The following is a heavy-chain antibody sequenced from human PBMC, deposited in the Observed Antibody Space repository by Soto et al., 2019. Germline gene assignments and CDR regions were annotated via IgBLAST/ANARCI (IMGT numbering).Heavy chain of an antibody. CDR1: GFTFSSYG. CDR3: ARGPLYGYAIPFDP. Sequence: QVQLVESGGGVVQPGRSLRLSCAASGFTFSSYGMHWVRQAPGKGLEWVAVIWYDGSNKYYADSVKGRFTISRDNSKNTLYLQMNSLRAEDTAVYYCARGPLYGYAIPFDPWGQGTLVTVSS. V-gene: IGHV3-33*01. CDR2: IWYDGSNK. D-gene: IGHD5-12*01. J-gene: IGHJ5*02.